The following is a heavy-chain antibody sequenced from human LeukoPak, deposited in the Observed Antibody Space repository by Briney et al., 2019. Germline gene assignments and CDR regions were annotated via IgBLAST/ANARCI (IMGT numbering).Heavy chain of an antibody. J-gene: IGHJ4*02. V-gene: IGHV3-64*01. CDR2: ISSNGGST. Sequence: PGGFLRLSCAASGFTFSSYAMHWVRQAPGKGLEYVSAISSNGGSTYYANSVKGRFTISRDNSKNTLYLQMGSLRAEDMAVYYCARHIAAAGFDYWGQGTLVTVSS. CDR1: GFTFSSYA. D-gene: IGHD6-13*01. CDR3: ARHIAAAGFDY.